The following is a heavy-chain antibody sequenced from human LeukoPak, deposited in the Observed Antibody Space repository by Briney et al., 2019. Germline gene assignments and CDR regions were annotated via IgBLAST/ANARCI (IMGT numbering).Heavy chain of an antibody. CDR3: ARLVMRNYYGQGGYLRGGFDP. D-gene: IGHD3-10*01. CDR2: IYYSGST. J-gene: IGHJ5*02. V-gene: IGHV4-59*12. CDR1: GGSISSYY. Sequence: PSETLSLTCTVSGGSISSYYWSWIRQPPGKGLEWIGYIYYSGSTNYNPSLKSRVTISVDTSKNQFSLKLSSVTAADTAVYYCARLVMRNYYGQGGYLRGGFDPWGQGTLVTVSS.